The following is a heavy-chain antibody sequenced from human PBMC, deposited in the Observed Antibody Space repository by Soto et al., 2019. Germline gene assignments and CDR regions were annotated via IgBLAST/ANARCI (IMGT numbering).Heavy chain of an antibody. CDR2: IRSKANNFIT. CDR3: ARDSSSCRGGHCYFDN. D-gene: IGHD2-21*02. J-gene: IGHJ4*02. CDR1: GFIFSDHF. Sequence: EVRLVESGGGLVQPGGSLRLSCAVSGFIFSDHFMHWVRQTPGKGLEWVGRIRSKANNFITEYAASVKGRFTISRDDSQNSLFLQMNSLRFEYAAVYFCARDSSSCRGGHCYFDNWGQGTLVTVSS. V-gene: IGHV3-72*01.